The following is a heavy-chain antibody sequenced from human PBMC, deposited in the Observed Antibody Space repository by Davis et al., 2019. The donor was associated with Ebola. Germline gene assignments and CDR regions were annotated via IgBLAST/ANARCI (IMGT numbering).Heavy chain of an antibody. D-gene: IGHD6-6*01. V-gene: IGHV3-23*01. CDR2: ISGSGGST. CDR3: TSDSSSEQGGAFDM. CDR1: GFTFSSYA. J-gene: IGHJ3*02. Sequence: GESLKISCAASGFTFSSYAMSWVRQAPGKGLEWVSAISGSGGSTYYADSVKGRFTISRDNSKNTLYLQMNSLKTEDTAVYYCTSDSSSEQGGAFDMWGQGTMVTVSS.